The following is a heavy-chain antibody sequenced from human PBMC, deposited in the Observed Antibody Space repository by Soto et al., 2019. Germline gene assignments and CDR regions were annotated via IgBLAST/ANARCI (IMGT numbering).Heavy chain of an antibody. CDR3: AKDIEDSSSWYDY. D-gene: IGHD6-13*01. Sequence: GGSLRLSCAASGFTFSSYGMHWVRQAPGKGLEWVAVISYDGSNKYYADSVKGRFTISRDNSKNTLCLQMNSLRAEDTAVYYCAKDIEDSSSWYDYWGQGTLVTVSS. CDR1: GFTFSSYG. CDR2: ISYDGSNK. V-gene: IGHV3-30*18. J-gene: IGHJ4*02.